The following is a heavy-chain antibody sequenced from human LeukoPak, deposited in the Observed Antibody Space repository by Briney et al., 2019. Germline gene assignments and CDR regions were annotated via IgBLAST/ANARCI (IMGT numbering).Heavy chain of an antibody. V-gene: IGHV4-34*01. CDR1: GGSFSGYY. D-gene: IGHD6-13*01. CDR3: AGSSSWYSSDY. J-gene: IGHJ4*02. Sequence: SETLSLTCAVYGGSFSGYYWSWIRQPPGKGLEWIGEINHSGSTNYNPSLKSRVTISVDTSKNQFSLKLSSVTAADTAVYYRAGSSSWYSSDYWGQGTLVTVSS. CDR2: INHSGST.